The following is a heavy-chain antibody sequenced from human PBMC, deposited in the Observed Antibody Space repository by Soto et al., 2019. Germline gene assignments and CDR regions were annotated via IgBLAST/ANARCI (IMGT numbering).Heavy chain of an antibody. V-gene: IGHV1-2*02. CDR3: ARGGGLIVVVPAARNWFDP. Sequence: ASVKVSCKASGYTFTGYYMHWVRQAPGQGLEWMGWINPNSGGTNYAQKFQGRVTTTRDTSISTAYMELSRLRSDDTAVYYCARGGGLIVVVPAARNWFDPWGQGTLVTVSS. CDR1: GYTFTGYY. CDR2: INPNSGGT. D-gene: IGHD2-2*01. J-gene: IGHJ5*02.